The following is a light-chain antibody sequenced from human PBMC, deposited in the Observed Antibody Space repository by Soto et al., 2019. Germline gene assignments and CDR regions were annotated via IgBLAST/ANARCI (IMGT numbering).Light chain of an antibody. Sequence: EIVMTQSPVTLSVSPGERATLSCRASQSVSSNLAWYQQRPGRAPRLLISGASSRAADIPDRFSGSGSGTDFTLTINRLEPEDFAVYYCQQYDSSPRTFGQGTKVDIK. CDR1: QSVSSN. J-gene: IGKJ1*01. V-gene: IGKV3-20*01. CDR2: GAS. CDR3: QQYDSSPRT.